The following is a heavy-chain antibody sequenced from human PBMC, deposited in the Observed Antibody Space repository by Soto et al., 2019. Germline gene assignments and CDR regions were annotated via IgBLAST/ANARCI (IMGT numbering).Heavy chain of an antibody. CDR3: GSYRMSSSSSQFDY. CDR2: ISAYNGNT. CDR1: GYTFTSYG. Sequence: ASVKVSCKASGYTFTSYGISWVRQAPGQGLEWMGWISAYNGNTNYAQKLQGRVTMTTDTSTSTAYMELRSLRSDDTAVYYCGSYRMSSSSSQFDYWGQGTLVTVSS. V-gene: IGHV1-18*01. J-gene: IGHJ4*02. D-gene: IGHD6-6*01.